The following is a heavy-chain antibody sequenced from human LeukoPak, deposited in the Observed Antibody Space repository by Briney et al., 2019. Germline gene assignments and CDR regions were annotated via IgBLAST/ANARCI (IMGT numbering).Heavy chain of an antibody. Sequence: GGSLRLSCAASGFTFSSYVMHWVRQAPGKGLEWVAVISYDGSNKYYADSVKGRFTISRDNSKNTLYLQMNSLRAEDTAVYYCARQFRGALDYWGQGTLVTVSS. J-gene: IGHJ4*02. D-gene: IGHD3-10*01. CDR2: ISYDGSNK. CDR3: ARQFRGALDY. CDR1: GFTFSSYV. V-gene: IGHV3-30-3*01.